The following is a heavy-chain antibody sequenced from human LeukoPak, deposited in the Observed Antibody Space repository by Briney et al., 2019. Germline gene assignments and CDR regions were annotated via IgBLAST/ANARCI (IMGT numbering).Heavy chain of an antibody. J-gene: IGHJ4*02. V-gene: IGHV4-59*01. Sequence: PSETLSLTCTVSGVSISSYYWSWIRQPPGKGLEWIGYINYSGSTNYNPSLKSRVTISVDTPKNQFSLKLSSVTAADTAVYYCARVPGYWGQGTLVTVSS. CDR1: GVSISSYY. D-gene: IGHD2-15*01. CDR3: ARVPGY. CDR2: INYSGST.